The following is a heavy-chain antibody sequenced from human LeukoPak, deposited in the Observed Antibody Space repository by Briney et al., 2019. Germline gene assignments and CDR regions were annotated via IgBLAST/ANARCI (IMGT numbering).Heavy chain of an antibody. D-gene: IGHD6-19*01. CDR1: GFTFSSDG. J-gene: IGHJ4*02. V-gene: IGHV3-33*01. CDR2: IWYDGSNK. Sequence: PGGSLRLSCAASGFTFSSDGMHWVRQAPGKGLEWVAAIWYDGSNKYYADSVKGRFTISRDNSKNTLYLQMNSLRAEDTAVYYCARDPSRRAVADDFDYWGQGTLVTVSS. CDR3: ARDPSRRAVADDFDY.